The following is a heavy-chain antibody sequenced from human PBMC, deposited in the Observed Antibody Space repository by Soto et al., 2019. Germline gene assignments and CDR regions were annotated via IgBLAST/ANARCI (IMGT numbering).Heavy chain of an antibody. CDR2: IYPGDSDT. CDR3: ARPGTFYYDSSGLDAFDI. V-gene: IGHV5-51*01. CDR1: GYSFTSYW. Sequence: PGESLKISCKGSGYSFTSYWIGWVRQMPGKGLEWMGIIYPGDSDTRYSPSFQGQVTISADKSISTAYLQWSSLKASDTAMYYCARPGTFYYDSSGLDAFDIWGQGTMVTVS. J-gene: IGHJ3*02. D-gene: IGHD3-22*01.